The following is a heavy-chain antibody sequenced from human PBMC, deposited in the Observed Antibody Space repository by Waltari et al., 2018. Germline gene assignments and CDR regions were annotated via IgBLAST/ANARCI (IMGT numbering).Heavy chain of an antibody. CDR3: ARALRTPDLDWYFDL. J-gene: IGHJ2*01. V-gene: IGHV3-7*01. CDR2: IKQDGSEK. CDR1: GFTFSSYW. Sequence: EVQLVESGGGLVQPGGSLRLSCAASGFTFSSYWMSWVRQAPGKGLEWVANIKQDGSEKYDVDCVKGRFTISRDNAKNSLYLQMNSLRAEDTAVYYCARALRTPDLDWYFDLWGRGTLGTVSS.